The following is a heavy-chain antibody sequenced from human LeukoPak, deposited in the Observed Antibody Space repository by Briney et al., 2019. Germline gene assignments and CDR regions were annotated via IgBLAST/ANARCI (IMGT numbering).Heavy chain of an antibody. D-gene: IGHD6-19*01. V-gene: IGHV4-59*08. CDR2: IYHTGAT. Sequence: SETLSLTCTVSGASIRNNYWTWIRQTPGKGLERIGYIYHTGATSYNPSLKSRVSMSVDMSKEQFSVKLTSVTAADTAVYFCGRYGGSGWVIDSWGRGTLVTVSS. CDR1: GASIRNNY. J-gene: IGHJ4*02. CDR3: GRYGGSGWVIDS.